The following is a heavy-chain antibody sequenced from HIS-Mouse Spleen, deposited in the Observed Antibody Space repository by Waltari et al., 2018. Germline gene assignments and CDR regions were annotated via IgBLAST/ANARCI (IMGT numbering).Heavy chain of an antibody. CDR3: AKDRQQLGFDY. CDR2: ISYDGSNK. J-gene: IGHJ4*02. V-gene: IGHV3-30*18. CDR1: GFTFSSYG. Sequence: QVQLVESGGGVVQPGRSLRLSCAASGFTFSSYGMHWVRQAPGKGLEWVAVISYDGSNKDDAESGKGRFTISRDNSKNTLYLQMNSLRAEDTAVYYCAKDRQQLGFDYWGQGTLVTVSS. D-gene: IGHD6-13*01.